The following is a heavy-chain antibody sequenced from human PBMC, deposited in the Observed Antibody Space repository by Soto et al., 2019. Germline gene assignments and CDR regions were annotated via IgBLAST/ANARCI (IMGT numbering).Heavy chain of an antibody. CDR1: GFTFDDYA. CDR3: AKHRGYSSSWYFDY. CDR2: ISWNSGSI. Sequence: EVQLVESGGGLVQPGRSLRLSCAASGFTFDDYAKHWVRQAPGKGLEWVSGISWNSGSIGYADSVKGRFTISRDNAKNSLYLQTNSLRAEDTALYYCAKHRGYSSSWYFDYWGPGTLVTVSS. V-gene: IGHV3-9*01. J-gene: IGHJ4*02. D-gene: IGHD6-13*01.